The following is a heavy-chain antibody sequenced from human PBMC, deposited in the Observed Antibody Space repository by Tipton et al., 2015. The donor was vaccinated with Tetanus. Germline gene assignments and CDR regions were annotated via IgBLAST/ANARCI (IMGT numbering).Heavy chain of an antibody. D-gene: IGHD7-27*01. J-gene: IGHJ2*01. CDR2: FYTTGST. Sequence: TLSLTCNVSGDSISSYYWNWIRQPAGKGLEWIGRFYTTGSTIYNPSLRSRVTMPVDTSKNQFPLTLSSVTAADTAVYYCAGGGKLGLGYFDLWGRGTLVTVSS. CDR1: GDSISSYY. CDR3: AGGGKLGLGYFDL. V-gene: IGHV4-4*07.